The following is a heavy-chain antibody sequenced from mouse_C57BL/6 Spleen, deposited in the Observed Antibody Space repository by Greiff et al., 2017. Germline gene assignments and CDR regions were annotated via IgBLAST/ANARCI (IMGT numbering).Heavy chain of an antibody. D-gene: IGHD1-1*01. J-gene: IGHJ1*03. CDR3: ARRGRRYDWYFDV. CDR1: GYTFTSYW. CDR2: IDPSDSET. V-gene: IGHV1-52*01. Sequence: QVQLKQPGAELVRPGSSVKLSCKASGYTFTSYWMHWVKQRPIQGLEWIGNIDPSDSETHYNQKFKDKATLTVDKSSSTAYMQLSSLTSEGSAVYCCARRGRRYDWYFDVCGTEATGTLSS.